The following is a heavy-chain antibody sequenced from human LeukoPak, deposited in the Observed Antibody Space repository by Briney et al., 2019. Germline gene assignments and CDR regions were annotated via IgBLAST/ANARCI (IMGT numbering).Heavy chain of an antibody. CDR1: GYTLASYG. CDR2: ISAYNGNT. J-gene: IGHJ4*02. CDR3: ARGRDGYSDY. V-gene: IGHV1-18*01. Sequence: ASVKVSCKASGYTLASYGISWVRQAPGQGLEWVGWISAYNGNTNYAQKLQGRVTMTTDTSKSTAYMELRSLRSDDTAVDYCARGRDGYSDYWGQGTLVTVSS. D-gene: IGHD6-13*01.